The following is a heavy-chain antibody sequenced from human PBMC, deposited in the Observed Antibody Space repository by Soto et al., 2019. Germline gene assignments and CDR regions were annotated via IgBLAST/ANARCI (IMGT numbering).Heavy chain of an antibody. Sequence: ESGGGLVKPGGSLRLSCAASGFTFSSYSMNWVRQAPGKGLEWVSSISSSSSYIYYADSVKGRFTISRDNAKNSLYLQMNSLRAEDTAVYYCASRGYCSSTSCHGYFQHWGQGTLVTVSS. CDR3: ASRGYCSSTSCHGYFQH. CDR1: GFTFSSYS. V-gene: IGHV3-21*01. D-gene: IGHD2-2*01. J-gene: IGHJ1*01. CDR2: ISSSSSYI.